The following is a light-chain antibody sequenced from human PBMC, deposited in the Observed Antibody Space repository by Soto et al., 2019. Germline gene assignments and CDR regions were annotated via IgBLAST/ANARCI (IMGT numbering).Light chain of an antibody. CDR1: SRDIGGYNY. CDR3: NSYTSSSTVI. J-gene: IGLJ2*01. Sequence: QSALTQPASVSGSPGQSITISCTGTSRDIGGYNYISWYQQLPGKAPKFIIYDVRNRPSGVSNRFSGSRSGNTASLTISGLQAEDEADYYCNSYTSSSTVIFGGGTKLTVL. CDR2: DVR. V-gene: IGLV2-14*01.